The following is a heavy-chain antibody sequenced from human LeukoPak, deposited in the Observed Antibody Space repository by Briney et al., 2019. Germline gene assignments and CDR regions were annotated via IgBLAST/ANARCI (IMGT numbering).Heavy chain of an antibody. V-gene: IGHV1-3*01. J-gene: IGHJ4*02. D-gene: IGHD6-13*01. Sequence: ASVKVSCKASGYTFTSYAMHWVRQAPGQRLEWMGWINAGNGNTKYSQKFQGRVTITRDTSASTAYMELSSLRSEDTAVYYCARDPIGSSWPYYFDYWSQGTLVTVSS. CDR2: INAGNGNT. CDR3: ARDPIGSSWPYYFDY. CDR1: GYTFTSYA.